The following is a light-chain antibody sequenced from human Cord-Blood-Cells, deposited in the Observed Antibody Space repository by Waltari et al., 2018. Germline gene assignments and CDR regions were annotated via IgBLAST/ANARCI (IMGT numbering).Light chain of an antibody. CDR2: RNN. Sequence: QSVLTQPPSASVTPGQRVTISCSGSSSNIRFHYVSWYQQLPGPAPKLHIYRNNQRPSGVPDRFSGSESGSSASLAISGLRTEDEADYYCAAWDDSLGGSGVFGGGNMLTVL. CDR3: AAWDDSLGGSGV. CDR1: SSNIRFHY. J-gene: IGLJ3*02. V-gene: IGLV1-47*01.